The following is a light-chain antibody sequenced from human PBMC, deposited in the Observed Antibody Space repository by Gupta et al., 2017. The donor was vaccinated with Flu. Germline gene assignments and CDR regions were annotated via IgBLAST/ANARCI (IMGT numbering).Light chain of an antibody. CDR2: WAS. CDR3: QQYYSTPWT. Sequence: NCKSSQSVLYSSNNKNYLVWYQQKPGQPPKLLIYWASTRESGVPDRFSGSGSGTDFTLTISSLQAEDVAVYYCQQYYSTPWTFGQGTTVEIK. CDR1: QSVLYSSNNKNY. V-gene: IGKV4-1*01. J-gene: IGKJ1*01.